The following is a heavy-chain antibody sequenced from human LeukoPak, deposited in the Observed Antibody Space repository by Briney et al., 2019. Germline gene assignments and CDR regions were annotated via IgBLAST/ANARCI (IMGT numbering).Heavy chain of an antibody. CDR1: GFTFGDYA. CDR3: TGLHLIRYCSSTSCSMEAYYFDF. Sequence: PGGSLRLSCTASGFTFGDYAMSWVRQAPGKGLEWVGFIRSKAYGGTTEYAASVKGRFAISRDDSKSIAYLQMNSLKTEDTAVYYCTGLHLIRYCSSTSCSMEAYYFDFWGQGTLVTVSS. J-gene: IGHJ4*02. CDR2: IRSKAYGGTT. V-gene: IGHV3-49*04. D-gene: IGHD2-2*01.